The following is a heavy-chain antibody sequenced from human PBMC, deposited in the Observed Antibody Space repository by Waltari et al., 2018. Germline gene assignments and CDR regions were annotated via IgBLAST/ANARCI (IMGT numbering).Heavy chain of an antibody. Sequence: EVQMVESGGGLVQPGGSLRLSCEASGFPLGNSWVYWIRQGPGKGLMYVSGLDADGARTGYADSVRGRFTISRDNAKNAVYLQMTSLRAEDTALYYCARDWRNLGMDVWGQGTTVTVSS. CDR3: ARDWRNLGMDV. J-gene: IGHJ6*02. CDR2: LDADGART. CDR1: GFPLGNSW. V-gene: IGHV3-74*01. D-gene: IGHD3-3*01.